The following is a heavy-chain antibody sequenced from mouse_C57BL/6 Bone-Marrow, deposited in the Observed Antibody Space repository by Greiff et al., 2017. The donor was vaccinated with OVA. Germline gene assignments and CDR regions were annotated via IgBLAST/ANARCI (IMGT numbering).Heavy chain of an antibody. CDR3: ARDSGNYFDY. J-gene: IGHJ2*01. CDR1: GFTFSDYY. CDR2: ISNGGGST. V-gene: IGHV5-12*01. Sequence: EVKLVESGGGLVQPGGSLKLSCAASGFTFSDYYMYWVRQTPEKRLEWVAYISNGGGSTYYPDTVKGRFTISRDNAKNTLYLQMSRLKSEDTAMYYCARDSGNYFDYWGQGTTLTVSS.